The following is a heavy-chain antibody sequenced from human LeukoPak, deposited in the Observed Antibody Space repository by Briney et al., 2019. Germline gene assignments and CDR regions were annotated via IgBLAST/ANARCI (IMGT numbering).Heavy chain of an antibody. J-gene: IGHJ4*02. V-gene: IGHV4-59*01. CDR3: VASYYYESSGYHFSY. CDR1: GGSISSYY. Sequence: SETLSLTCTVSGGSISSYYWSWIRQPPGKGLEWIGYIYYSGSTNYNPSLKSRGTISVDTSKNQFSLQLSSVTAADTAVYSCVASYYYESSGYHFSYWGQGTPVTVSS. D-gene: IGHD3-22*01. CDR2: IYYSGST.